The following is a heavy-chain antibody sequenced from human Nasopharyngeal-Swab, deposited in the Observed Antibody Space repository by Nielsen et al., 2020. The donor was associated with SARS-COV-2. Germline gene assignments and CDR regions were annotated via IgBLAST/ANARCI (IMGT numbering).Heavy chain of an antibody. Sequence: VRQAPGKGLEWVSYISGSSGTINYVDPVKGRFTISRDNAKNSLYLQMNSLRAEDTAVYYCARDSPITIFGVVITTPVDYWGQGTLVTVSS. D-gene: IGHD3-3*01. CDR3: ARDSPITIFGVVITTPVDY. CDR2: ISGSSGTI. V-gene: IGHV3-48*01. J-gene: IGHJ4*02.